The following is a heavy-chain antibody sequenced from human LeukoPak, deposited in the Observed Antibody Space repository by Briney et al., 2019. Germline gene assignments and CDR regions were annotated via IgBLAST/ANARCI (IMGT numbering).Heavy chain of an antibody. J-gene: IGHJ4*02. CDR2: INWNGGST. V-gene: IGHV3-20*04. CDR3: ARDGDYYDSSGYHAHPDY. CDR1: GFTFDDYG. D-gene: IGHD3-22*01. Sequence: PGGSLRLSCAASGFTFDDYGMSWVRQAPEKGLEWVSGINWNGGSTGYADSVKGRFTISRDNAKNSLYLQMNSLRAEDTALYYCARDGDYYDSSGYHAHPDYWGQGTLVTVSS.